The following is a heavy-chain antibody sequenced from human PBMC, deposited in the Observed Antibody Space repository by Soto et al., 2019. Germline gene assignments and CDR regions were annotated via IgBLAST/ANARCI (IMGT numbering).Heavy chain of an antibody. CDR2: INAHSGGT. CDR1: GYTFTGYY. V-gene: IGHV1-2*02. D-gene: IGHD6-6*01. CDR3: AKDLTRQLAYWLDP. J-gene: IGHJ5*02. Sequence: AAVKVSCKASGYTFTGYYIHWLRQAPGQGLEWMGWINAHSGGTEYAQKFQGRVTLTRDTSIATAYLTLTSLTSDDTALYYCAKDLTRQLAYWLDPWGQGTQVTVSS.